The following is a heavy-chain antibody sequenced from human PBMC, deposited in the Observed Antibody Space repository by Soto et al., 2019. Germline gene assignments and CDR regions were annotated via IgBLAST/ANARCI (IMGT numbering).Heavy chain of an antibody. Sequence: QLQLQESGPGLVKPSETLSLTCTVSGGSISSSSYYWGWIRQPPGKGLEWIGSIYYSGSTYYNPSLKSRVTISVDTSKNQFSLKLSSVTAADTAVYYCASPAGLRSHPDAFDIWGQGTMVTVSS. CDR3: ASPAGLRSHPDAFDI. V-gene: IGHV4-39*01. CDR2: IYYSGST. D-gene: IGHD4-17*01. CDR1: GGSISSSSYY. J-gene: IGHJ3*02.